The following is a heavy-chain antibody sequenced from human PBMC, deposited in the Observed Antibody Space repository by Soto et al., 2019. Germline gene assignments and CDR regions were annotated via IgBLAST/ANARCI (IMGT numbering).Heavy chain of an antibody. CDR2: ISTDGSTT. CDR1: GFTFSGYW. J-gene: IGHJ1*01. Sequence: EVQLVESGGGLVQPGGSLRLSCAASGFTFSGYWMHWVRQAPGKGLVWVSRISTDGSTTTYADSAEGRFIISRDNAKNTLYLQMNSLRAEDTAVYYCARQGSHQFFQHWGQGTLVTVSS. V-gene: IGHV3-74*01. CDR3: ARQGSHQFFQH.